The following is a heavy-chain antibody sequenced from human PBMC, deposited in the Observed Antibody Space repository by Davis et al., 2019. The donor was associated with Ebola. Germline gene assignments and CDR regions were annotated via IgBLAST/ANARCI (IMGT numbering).Heavy chain of an antibody. CDR1: GGSVSSGSYY. Sequence: SETLSLTCTVSGGSVSSGSYYWSWIRQPPGKGLEWIGYIYYSGSTNYNPSLKSRVTISVDTSKNQFSLKLSSVTAADTAVYYCARDQWLVDGGMDGWGKGTTVTVSS. D-gene: IGHD6-19*01. J-gene: IGHJ6*04. CDR3: ARDQWLVDGGMDG. CDR2: IYYSGST. V-gene: IGHV4-61*01.